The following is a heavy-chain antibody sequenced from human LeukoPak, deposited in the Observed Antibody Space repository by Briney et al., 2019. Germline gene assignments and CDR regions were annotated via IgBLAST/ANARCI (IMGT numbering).Heavy chain of an antibody. J-gene: IGHJ4*02. D-gene: IGHD5-12*01. CDR2: ISHNGNT. CDR1: GASISDTNW. V-gene: IGHV4-4*02. CDR3: ARDGYSAYDRDLDH. Sequence: PSETLSVTCTISGASISDTNWWTWVRQPPGKGLEWIGEISHNGNTNYSPSLKSRVTISVDKSKNQFSLRLDSVTAADTAVYYCARDGYSAYDRDLDHWGQGALVTVSS.